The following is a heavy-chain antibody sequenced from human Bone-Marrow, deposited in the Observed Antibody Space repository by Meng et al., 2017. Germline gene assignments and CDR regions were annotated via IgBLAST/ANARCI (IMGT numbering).Heavy chain of an antibody. CDR2: INCNGGST. Sequence: GESLKISCAASGFTFDDYGMIWVRQAPGKGLEWVSGINCNGGSTGYADSVKGRFTISRDNAKNSLYLQMNSLRAEDTALYYCARNSNDGFGELYWYFDYWGQGTLVTVSS. J-gene: IGHJ4*02. CDR3: ARNSNDGFGELYWYFDY. V-gene: IGHV3-20*04. D-gene: IGHD3-10*01. CDR1: GFTFDDYG.